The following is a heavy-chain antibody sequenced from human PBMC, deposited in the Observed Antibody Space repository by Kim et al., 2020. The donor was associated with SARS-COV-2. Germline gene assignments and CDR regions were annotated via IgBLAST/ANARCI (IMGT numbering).Heavy chain of an antibody. CDR2: INPDNGVT. V-gene: IGHV1-2*02. J-gene: IGHJ5*02. CDR1: GYTFTGYT. Sequence: ASVKVSCKASGYTFTGYTLHWVRQAPGQGLEWMGWINPDNGVTAYAQKFKGRVSMTRDTSIATAYMELSSLRSDDTAVYYCARQRLHPLNWFDPWGQGTLVTVSS. CDR3: ARQRLHPLNWFDP. D-gene: IGHD6-19*01.